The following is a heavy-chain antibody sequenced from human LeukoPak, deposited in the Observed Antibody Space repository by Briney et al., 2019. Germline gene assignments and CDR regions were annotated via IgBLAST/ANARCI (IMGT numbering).Heavy chain of an antibody. J-gene: IGHJ4*02. D-gene: IGHD3-22*01. CDR1: GFTFSSYA. V-gene: IGHV3-30*01. CDR2: ISYDGSNK. CDR3: ARSPYYDSSGYYDY. Sequence: GGSLRLSCAASGFTFSSYAMHWVRQAPGKGLEWVAVISYDGSNKYYADSVKGRFTISRDNSKNTLYLQMNSLRAEDTAVYYCARSPYYDSSGYYDYWAREPWSPSPQ.